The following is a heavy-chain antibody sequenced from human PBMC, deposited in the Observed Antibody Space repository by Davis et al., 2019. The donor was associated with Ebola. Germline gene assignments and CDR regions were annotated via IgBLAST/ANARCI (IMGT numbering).Heavy chain of an antibody. Sequence: GGSLRLSCAASGFTFSSYAMSWVRQAPGKGLEWVSAISGIGGSTYYADSVKGRFTISRDNSKNTLYLQMNSLRAEDTAVYYCAKVKAAAWGGWFDPWGQGTLVTVSS. CDR1: GFTFSSYA. CDR3: AKVKAAAWGGWFDP. J-gene: IGHJ5*02. CDR2: ISGIGGST. V-gene: IGHV3-23*01. D-gene: IGHD6-13*01.